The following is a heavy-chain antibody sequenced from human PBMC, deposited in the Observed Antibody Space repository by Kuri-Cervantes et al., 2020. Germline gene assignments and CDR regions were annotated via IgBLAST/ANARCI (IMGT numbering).Heavy chain of an antibody. CDR1: GFTFSSYA. CDR3: ASPHDYGDYYGMDV. D-gene: IGHD4-17*01. J-gene: IGHJ6*02. V-gene: IGHV3-30-3*01. CDR2: ISYDGSNK. Sequence: GGSLRLSCAASGFTFSSYAMHWVRQAPGKGLEWVAVISYDGSNKYYADSVKGRFTISRDNSKNTLYLQMNSLRAEDTAVYYCASPHDYGDYYGMDVWGRGTTVTVSS.